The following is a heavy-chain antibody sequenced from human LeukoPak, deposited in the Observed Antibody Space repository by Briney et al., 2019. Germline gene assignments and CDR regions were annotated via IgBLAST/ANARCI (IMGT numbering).Heavy chain of an antibody. Sequence: SSETLSLTCAVYGGSFSGYYWSWIRQPPGKGLEWIGEINHSGSTNYNPSLKSRVTISVDTSKNQFSLKLSSVTAADTAVYYCARESSSLSNWFDPWGQGTLVTVSS. D-gene: IGHD6-6*01. V-gene: IGHV4-34*01. CDR3: ARESSSLSNWFDP. CDR2: INHSGST. J-gene: IGHJ5*02. CDR1: GGSFSGYY.